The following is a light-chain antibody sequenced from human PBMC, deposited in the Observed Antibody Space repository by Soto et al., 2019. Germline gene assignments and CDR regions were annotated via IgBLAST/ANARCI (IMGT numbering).Light chain of an antibody. CDR2: AVS. J-gene: IGLJ2*01. CDR3: SSYTTTYVV. CDR1: SSDVGAYIS. V-gene: IGLV2-14*03. Sequence: QSVLTQPASVSGSPGQSITISCTGTSSDVGAYISVSWYQHHPGKAPKLMIYAVSNRPSGVSNRFSGSKSGNTASLTISGLQAEDEADYYCSSYTTTYVVFGGGTKVTVL.